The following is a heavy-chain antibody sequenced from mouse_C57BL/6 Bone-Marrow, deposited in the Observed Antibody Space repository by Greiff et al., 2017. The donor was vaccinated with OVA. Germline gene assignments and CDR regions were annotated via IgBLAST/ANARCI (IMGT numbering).Heavy chain of an antibody. Sequence: EVHLVESGGDLVKPGGSLKLSCAASGFTFSSYGMSWVRQTPDKRLEWVATISSGGSYTSYPDSVKGRFTISRDNAKNTLYLQMSSLKSEDTAMDYCARHGDYGSFFDYWGQGTTLTVTS. D-gene: IGHD1-1*01. J-gene: IGHJ2*01. CDR3: ARHGDYGSFFDY. V-gene: IGHV5-6*01. CDR2: ISSGGSYT. CDR1: GFTFSSYG.